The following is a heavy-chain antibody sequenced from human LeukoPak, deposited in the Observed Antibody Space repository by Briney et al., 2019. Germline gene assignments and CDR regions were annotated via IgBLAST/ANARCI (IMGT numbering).Heavy chain of an antibody. J-gene: IGHJ4*02. CDR1: GGSISSYY. Sequence: SETLSLTCTVSGGSISSYYWSWIRQPPGKGREWIGYIYYSGSANYNPSLKSRVTISVDTSKNQFSLKLSSVTAADTAVYYCATTPYYGSGSPPDYWGQGTLVTVSS. V-gene: IGHV4-59*08. D-gene: IGHD3-10*01. CDR3: ATTPYYGSGSPPDY. CDR2: IYYSGSA.